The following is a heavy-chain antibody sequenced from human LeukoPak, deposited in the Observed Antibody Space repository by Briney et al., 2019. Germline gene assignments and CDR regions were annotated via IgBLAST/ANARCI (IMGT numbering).Heavy chain of an antibody. CDR3: AREGWSTGYCSGGSCYEDAFDI. D-gene: IGHD2-15*01. Sequence: PSETLSLTCTVSGGSISSYYWSWIRQPPGKGLEWIGYIYYSGSTNYNPSLKSRVTISVDTSKNQFSLKLSSVTAADTAVYYCAREGWSTGYCSGGSCYEDAFDIWGQGTMVTVSS. J-gene: IGHJ3*02. CDR2: IYYSGST. V-gene: IGHV4-59*01. CDR1: GGSISSYY.